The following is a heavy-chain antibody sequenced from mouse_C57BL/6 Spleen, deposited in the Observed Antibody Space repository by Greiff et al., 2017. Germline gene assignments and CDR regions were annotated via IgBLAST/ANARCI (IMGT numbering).Heavy chain of an antibody. CDR2: ISSGGDYF. V-gene: IGHV5-9-1*02. J-gene: IGHJ1*03. Sequence: EVMLVESGEGLVKPGGSLKLSCAASGFTFSSSAMSWVRQTPEKRLEWVAYISSGGDYFYYADTVKGRFTFSRDNARNTLYLQMSSLKSEDTAMYYCTRGGSSYGWYFDVWGTGTTVTVSS. CDR1: GFTFSSSA. CDR3: TRGGSSYGWYFDV. D-gene: IGHD1-1*01.